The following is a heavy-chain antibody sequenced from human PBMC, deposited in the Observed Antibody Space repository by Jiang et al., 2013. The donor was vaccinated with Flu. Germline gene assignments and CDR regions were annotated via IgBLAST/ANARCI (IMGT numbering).Heavy chain of an antibody. D-gene: IGHD3-3*01. CDR1: GFTFSSYA. J-gene: IGHJ5*02. V-gene: IGHV3-23*01. CDR2: ISGSGGST. Sequence: EVQLLESGGGLVQPGGSLRLSCAASGFTFSSYAMSWVRQAPGKGLEWVSAISGSGGSTYYADSVKGRFTISRDNSKNTLYLQMNSLRAEDTAVYYCAKDSDLTIFGVVSVGFDPWGQGTLVTVSS. CDR3: AKDSDLTIFGVVSVGFDP.